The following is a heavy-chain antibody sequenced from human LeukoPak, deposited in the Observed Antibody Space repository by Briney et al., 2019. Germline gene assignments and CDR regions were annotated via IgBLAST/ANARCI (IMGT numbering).Heavy chain of an antibody. CDR1: GGSISSYY. Sequence: KPSETLFLNCPVSGGSISSYYWSWIRQPPGKGLGGIGYIYYSGSTNYNPSLKSRVTISVDTSKNQFSLKLSSVTAADTAVYYCARVLFLGYCSSTSCYDDAFDIWGQGTMVTVSS. J-gene: IGHJ3*02. CDR2: IYYSGST. V-gene: IGHV4-59*01. CDR3: ARVLFLGYCSSTSCYDDAFDI. D-gene: IGHD2-2*01.